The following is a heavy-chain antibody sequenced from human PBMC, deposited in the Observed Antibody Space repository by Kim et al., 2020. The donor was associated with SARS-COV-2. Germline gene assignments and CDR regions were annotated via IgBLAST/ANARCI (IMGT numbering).Heavy chain of an antibody. J-gene: IGHJ4*02. V-gene: IGHV3-23*01. D-gene: IGHD2-15*01. CDR3: AKGGGTD. Sequence: SGGSTYCPDSVKGRLTVSGDHSKSTQYLQMNSLRVEDTAVYYCAKGGGTDWGQGTLVTVSS. CDR2: SGGST.